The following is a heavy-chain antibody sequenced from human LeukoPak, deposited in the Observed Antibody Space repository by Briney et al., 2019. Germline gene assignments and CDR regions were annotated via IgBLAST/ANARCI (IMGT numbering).Heavy chain of an antibody. Sequence: GGSLRLSCAASGFTFSSYWMSWVRQAPGKWLEWVANIKQDGSEKYYVDSVKGRFTISRDNAKNSLYLQMNSLRAEDTAVYYCAGWVATIRWGYYFDYWGQGTLVTVSS. CDR3: AGWVATIRWGYYFDY. CDR1: GFTFSSYW. V-gene: IGHV3-7*03. J-gene: IGHJ4*02. CDR2: IKQDGSEK. D-gene: IGHD5-12*01.